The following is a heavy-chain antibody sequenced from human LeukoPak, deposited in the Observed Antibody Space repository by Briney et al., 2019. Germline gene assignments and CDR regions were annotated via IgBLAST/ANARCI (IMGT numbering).Heavy chain of an antibody. CDR1: GFTFSNHA. J-gene: IGHJ3*02. Sequence: PGGSLRLSCAASGFTFSNHAMSWVRQAPGKGLQWVSAISSSGGSTYYADSEKGRFTISRDNSKNTVYLQMNSLRAEDTAVYYCAKDWAYVKQAFDIWGRGTMVTVSS. D-gene: IGHD6-13*01. CDR2: ISSSGGST. V-gene: IGHV3-23*01. CDR3: AKDWAYVKQAFDI.